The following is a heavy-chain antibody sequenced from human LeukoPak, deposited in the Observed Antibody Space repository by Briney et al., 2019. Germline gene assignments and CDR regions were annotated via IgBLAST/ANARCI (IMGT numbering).Heavy chain of an antibody. Sequence: GESLKISCQGSGYSFSNSWIAWVRQMPGKGLEWMGIIYPGDSDTRYSPSFQGQVTISADKSISTAYLQWNSLKASDTAMYFCARLLVRGSTEDYWGQGTLVTVSS. J-gene: IGHJ4*02. CDR3: ARLLVRGSTEDY. CDR2: IYPGDSDT. CDR1: GYSFSNSW. V-gene: IGHV5-51*01. D-gene: IGHD3-10*01.